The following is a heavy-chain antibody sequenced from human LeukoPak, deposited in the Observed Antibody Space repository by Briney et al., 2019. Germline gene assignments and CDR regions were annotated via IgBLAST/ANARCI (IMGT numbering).Heavy chain of an antibody. CDR3: ARGKEWLDDAFDY. Sequence: PSETLSLTCTVSGGSISSYYWSWIRQPPGKGLEWIGYIYYSGSTNYNPSLKSRVTISVDTSKNQFSLKLSSVTAADTAVYYCARGKEWLDDAFDYWGQGTLVTVSS. J-gene: IGHJ4*02. D-gene: IGHD6-19*01. V-gene: IGHV4-59*01. CDR1: GGSISSYY. CDR2: IYYSGST.